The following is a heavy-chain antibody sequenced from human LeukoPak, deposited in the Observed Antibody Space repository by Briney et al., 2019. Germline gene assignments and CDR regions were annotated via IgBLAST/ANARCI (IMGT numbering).Heavy chain of an antibody. CDR2: IYPVDSDT. CDR3: ARSREGSGSYELDY. J-gene: IGHJ4*02. Sequence: GEPLKISCQGSGYSFTSYWIGWVRQMPGKGLEWMGIIYPVDSDTRYSPSFQGQVTISADKSISTAYLQWSSLKASDTAMYYCARSREGSGSYELDYWGQGTLVTVSS. V-gene: IGHV5-51*01. D-gene: IGHD3-10*01. CDR1: GYSFTSYW.